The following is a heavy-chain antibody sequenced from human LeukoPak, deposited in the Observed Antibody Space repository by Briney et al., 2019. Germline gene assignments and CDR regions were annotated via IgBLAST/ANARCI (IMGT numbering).Heavy chain of an antibody. Sequence: PSETLSLTCIISSGSLSPYHWSWFRQPPGKGLEWPGHIFYTGKANYNPSLKSRVTISVDTSKNQFSLKLSSVTAADTAVYYCAREPSYYYGSGPFDYWGQGTLVTVSS. D-gene: IGHD3-10*01. V-gene: IGHV4-59*01. J-gene: IGHJ4*02. CDR3: AREPSYYYGSGPFDY. CDR1: SGSLSPYH. CDR2: IFYTGKA.